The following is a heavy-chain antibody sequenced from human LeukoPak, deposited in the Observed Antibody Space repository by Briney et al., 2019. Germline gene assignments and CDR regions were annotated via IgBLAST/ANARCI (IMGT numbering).Heavy chain of an antibody. J-gene: IGHJ6*03. CDR1: GGSNSSYY. CDR3: AGGNYYYYYIDV. D-gene: IGHD3-3*01. V-gene: IGHV4-4*09. CDR2: IYTSEST. Sequence: SETLSLTCTVSGGSNSSYYWNWIRQPPGKGLEWIGYIYTSESTNYTPSLKSRVTISVDTSKKQFSLNLSSVTAADTAVYYCAGGNYYYYYIDVWGKGTTVTVSS.